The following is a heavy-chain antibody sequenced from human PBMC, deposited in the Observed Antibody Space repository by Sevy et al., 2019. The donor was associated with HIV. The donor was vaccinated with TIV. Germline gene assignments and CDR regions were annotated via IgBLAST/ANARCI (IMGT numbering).Heavy chain of an antibody. CDR2: INTSGST. CDR3: ARSNWVTATNGFSKSYYFDY. Sequence: SETLSLTCTVSGDSFSSYFWAWIRQPAGKGLEWIGRINTSGSTNYNPSLKSRDTMSVDTSKSQFSLKVTSLTAADTAIYFCARSNWVTATNGFSKSYYFDYWGQGSLVTVSS. J-gene: IGHJ4*02. V-gene: IGHV4-4*07. CDR1: GDSFSSYF. D-gene: IGHD7-27*01.